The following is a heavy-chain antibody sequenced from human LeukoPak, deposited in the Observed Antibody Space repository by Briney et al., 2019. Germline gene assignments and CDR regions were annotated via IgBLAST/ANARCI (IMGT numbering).Heavy chain of an antibody. CDR3: ARAYDFGNWFDP. V-gene: IGHV3-74*03. J-gene: IGHJ5*02. D-gene: IGHD2/OR15-2a*01. CDR2: LDSHWGST. Sequence: PGGSLRLSCVASGLTFSDHWMHWVRQAPGKGLLWVSRLDSHWGSTAYADSVKGRFTISRDNAKNTLYLQMNSLRVEDTAVYYCARAYDFGNWFDPWGQGTLVTVSS. CDR1: GLTFSDHW.